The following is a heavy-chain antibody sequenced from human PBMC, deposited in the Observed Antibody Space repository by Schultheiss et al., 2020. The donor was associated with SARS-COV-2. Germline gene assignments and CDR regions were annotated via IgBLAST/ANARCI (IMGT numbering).Heavy chain of an antibody. V-gene: IGHV3-48*02. Sequence: GESLKISCAASGFTFSSYSMNWVRQAPGKGLEWVSYISSSSSTIYYADSVKGRFTITRDNAKNSLYLQMNSLGEEDTAVYYCARGGRGGYDSSGYYHAVRYWGQGTLVTVSS. J-gene: IGHJ4*02. CDR2: ISSSSSTI. CDR1: GFTFSSYS. D-gene: IGHD3-22*01. CDR3: ARGGRGGYDSSGYYHAVRY.